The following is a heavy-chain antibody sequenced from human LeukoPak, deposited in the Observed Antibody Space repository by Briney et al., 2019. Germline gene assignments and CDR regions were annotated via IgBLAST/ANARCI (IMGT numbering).Heavy chain of an antibody. CDR3: ARYSGYDTRLFDY. J-gene: IGHJ4*02. Sequence: SETLSLTCTASGGSVSSGSYYWSWIRQPPGKGLEWIGYIYYSGSTNYNPSLKSRVTISVDTSKNQFSLKLSSVTAADTAVYYCARYSGYDTRLFDYWGQGTLVTVSS. D-gene: IGHD5-12*01. CDR1: GGSVSSGSYY. V-gene: IGHV4-61*01. CDR2: IYYSGST.